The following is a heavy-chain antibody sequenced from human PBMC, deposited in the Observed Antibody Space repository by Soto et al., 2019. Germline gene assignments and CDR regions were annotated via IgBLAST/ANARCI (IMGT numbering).Heavy chain of an antibody. CDR1: GYSFSSFG. Sequence: ASVKVSGKASGYSFSSFGISWVRQAPGQGLEWVGWVSVPSGDTSSAQNFQGRVTVTTDTSTSTAYMEVGSLRSDDTAVYYCARTCRSGGSCYLEYWGEGTLVTVSS. J-gene: IGHJ4*02. D-gene: IGHD2-15*01. CDR3: ARTCRSGGSCYLEY. CDR2: VSVPSGDT. V-gene: IGHV1-18*01.